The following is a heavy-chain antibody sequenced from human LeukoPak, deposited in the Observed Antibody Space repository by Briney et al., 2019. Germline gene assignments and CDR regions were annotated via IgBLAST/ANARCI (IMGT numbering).Heavy chain of an antibody. CDR3: ARDVATGSVWYFDL. Sequence: ASVTVSCKASGYTFTSYGISWVRQAPGQGLEWMGWISAYNGNTNYAQKLQGRVTMTTDTSTSTAYMELRSLRSDDTAVYYCARDVATGSVWYFDLWGRGTLVTVSS. CDR1: GYTFTSYG. D-gene: IGHD5-12*01. CDR2: ISAYNGNT. J-gene: IGHJ2*01. V-gene: IGHV1-18*01.